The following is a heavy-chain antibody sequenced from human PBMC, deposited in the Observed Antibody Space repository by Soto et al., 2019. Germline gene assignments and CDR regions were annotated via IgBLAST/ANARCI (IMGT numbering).Heavy chain of an antibody. CDR2: INASDGTT. J-gene: IGHJ4*02. V-gene: IGHV1-46*01. D-gene: IGHD1-26*01. Sequence: QVQLVQSGAEVKEPGASVEVSCKASGYTFTNYWMHWVRQAPGQGLDWMGIINASDGTTTYAQKFQGRVTVTRDTSTSTVYMELNRLTADDSAVYYCARGGRDAYFRYWGQGTLVTVSS. CDR1: GYTFTNYW. CDR3: ARGGRDAYFRY.